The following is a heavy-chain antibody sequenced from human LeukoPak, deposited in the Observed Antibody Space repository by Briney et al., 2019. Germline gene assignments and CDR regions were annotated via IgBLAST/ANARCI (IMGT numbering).Heavy chain of an antibody. D-gene: IGHD3-3*01. CDR3: ATDYDFWSGRRFDY. J-gene: IGHJ4*02. Sequence: ASVKVSCKVSGYTLTELSMHWGRQAPGKGREWRGGFDPEDGETIYAQKFQGRVTMTEDTSTDTAYMELSSLRSEDTAVYYCATDYDFWSGRRFDYWGQGTLVTVSS. CDR1: GYTLTELS. CDR2: FDPEDGET. V-gene: IGHV1-24*01.